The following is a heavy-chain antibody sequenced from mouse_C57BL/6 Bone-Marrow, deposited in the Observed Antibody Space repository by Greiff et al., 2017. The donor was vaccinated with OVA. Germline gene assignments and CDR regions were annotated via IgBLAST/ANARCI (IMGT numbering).Heavy chain of an antibody. Sequence: VQLQQSGAELVMPGASVKLSCKASGYTFTSYWMHWVKQRPGQGLEWIGEIDPSDSYTNYNQKFKGKSTLTVNKSSSTAYMELRSLTSEDSAVYYCASGRITTVVADYWGQGTTLTVSS. CDR2: IDPSDSYT. V-gene: IGHV1-69*01. CDR1: GYTFTSYW. CDR3: ASGRITTVVADY. D-gene: IGHD1-1*01. J-gene: IGHJ2*01.